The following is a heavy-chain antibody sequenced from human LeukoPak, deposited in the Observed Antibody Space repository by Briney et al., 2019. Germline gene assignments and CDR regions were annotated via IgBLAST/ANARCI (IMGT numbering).Heavy chain of an antibody. CDR3: ARAGGVLGYFDS. D-gene: IGHD3-10*01. J-gene: IGHJ4*02. CDR1: GGSISSYY. Sequence: PSETLSLTCTVSGGSISSYYWSWIRQPPGKGLEWIGRMSGSGGTTYNPSLKSRVTILVDMSNNQFSLRLNSVTAADTAVYYCARAGGVLGYFDSWGQGALVTVSS. CDR2: MSGSGGT. V-gene: IGHV4-59*08.